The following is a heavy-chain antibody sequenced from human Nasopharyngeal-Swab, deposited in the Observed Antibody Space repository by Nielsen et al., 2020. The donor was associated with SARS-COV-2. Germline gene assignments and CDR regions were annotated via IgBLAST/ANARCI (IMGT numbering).Heavy chain of an antibody. CDR3: ARAEGYSYGPLIYYYYMDV. Sequence: RQRPGKGLEWVAVISYDGSNKYYADSVKGRFTISRDNSKNTLYLQMNSLRAEDTAVYYCARAEGYSYGPLIYYYYMDVWGKGTTVTVSS. D-gene: IGHD5-18*01. V-gene: IGHV3-30-3*01. CDR2: ISYDGSNK. J-gene: IGHJ6*03.